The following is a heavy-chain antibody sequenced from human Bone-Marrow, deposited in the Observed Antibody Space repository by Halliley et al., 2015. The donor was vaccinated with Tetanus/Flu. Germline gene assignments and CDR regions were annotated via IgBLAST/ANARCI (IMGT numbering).Heavy chain of an antibody. V-gene: IGHV5-51*01. Sequence: VQLVQSGAEVEKPGESLKISCKGSGYGFSGYWIAWVRQMPGKGLEWMGIIYPGDSDTTYSPSFRGQVTISADRSISTAYLHWSSLKAADTAMYYCARQFPPDFIPLAQPPPTALDYWGQGTLVPVSS. J-gene: IGHJ4*02. D-gene: IGHD3-16*01. CDR3: ARQFPPDFIPLAQPPPTALDY. CDR2: IYPGDSDT. CDR1: GYGFSGYW.